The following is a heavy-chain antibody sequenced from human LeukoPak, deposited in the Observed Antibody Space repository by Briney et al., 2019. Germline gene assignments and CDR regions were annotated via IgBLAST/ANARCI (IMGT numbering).Heavy chain of an antibody. CDR1: GGSISSGGYY. J-gene: IGHJ3*02. CDR3: ARVAPNVDTAMVTDAFDI. Sequence: PSQTLSLTCTVSGGSISSGGYYWSWIRQPPGKGLEWIGYIYHSGSTYYNPSLKSRVTISVDRSKNQFSLKLSSVTAADTAVYYCARVAPNVDTAMVTDAFDIWGQGTMVTVSS. CDR2: IYHSGST. V-gene: IGHV4-30-2*01. D-gene: IGHD5-18*01.